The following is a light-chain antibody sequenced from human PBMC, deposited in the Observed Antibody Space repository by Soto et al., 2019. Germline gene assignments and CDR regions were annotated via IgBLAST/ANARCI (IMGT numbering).Light chain of an antibody. V-gene: IGLV2-8*01. CDR2: EVN. CDR3: SSYAGNKGYV. CDR1: SSDVGGYNY. Sequence: QSVLTQPPSASGSPGRSVTISCTGSSSDVGGYNYVSWYQQHPGKAPKLMIYEVNKRPSGVPDRFSGSKSGNTASLTVSGLQAEDEAHYYCSSYAGNKGYVFGTGTKLTVL. J-gene: IGLJ1*01.